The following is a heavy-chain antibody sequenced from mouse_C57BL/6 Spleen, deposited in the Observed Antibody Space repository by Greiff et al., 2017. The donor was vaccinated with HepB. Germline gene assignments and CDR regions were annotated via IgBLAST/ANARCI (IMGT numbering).Heavy chain of an antibody. D-gene: IGHD1-1*01. Sequence: EVQLQQSGPELVKPGASVKISCKASGYSFTGYYMNWVKQSPEKSLEWIGEINPSTGGTTYNQKFKAKATLTVDKSSSTAYMQLKSLTSEDSAVYYCARWGSSDDGYFDVWGTGTTVTVSS. CDR1: GYSFTGYY. J-gene: IGHJ1*03. CDR3: ARWGSSDDGYFDV. CDR2: INPSTGGT. V-gene: IGHV1-42*01.